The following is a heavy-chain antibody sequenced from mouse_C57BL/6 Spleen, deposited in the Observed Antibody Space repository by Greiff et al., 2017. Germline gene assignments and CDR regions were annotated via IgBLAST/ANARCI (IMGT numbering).Heavy chain of an antibody. CDR1: GFTFSSYG. V-gene: IGHV5-6*01. Sequence: EVKVVESGGDLVKPGGSLKLSCAASGFTFSSYGMSWVRQTPDKRLAWVATISSGGSYTYYPDSVKGRFTISRDNAKNTLYLQMSRLKSEDTAMYYCARHELGRAMDYGGQGTSVTVSS. J-gene: IGHJ4*01. CDR2: ISSGGSYT. CDR3: ARHELGRAMDY. D-gene: IGHD4-1*01.